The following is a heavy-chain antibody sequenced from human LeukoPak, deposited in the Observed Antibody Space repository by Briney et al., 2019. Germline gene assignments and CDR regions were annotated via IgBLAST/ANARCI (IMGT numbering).Heavy chain of an antibody. Sequence: GTLRLSCAASGFTFSSYGMSWVRQAPGKGLEWIGSIYHSGSTYYNPSLKSRVTISVDTSKNQFSLKLSSVTAADTAVYYCARGPISRDGYNYGYWGQGTLVTVSS. J-gene: IGHJ4*02. CDR2: IYHSGST. CDR3: ARGPISRDGYNYGY. D-gene: IGHD5-24*01. V-gene: IGHV4-38-2*01. CDR1: GFTFSSYG.